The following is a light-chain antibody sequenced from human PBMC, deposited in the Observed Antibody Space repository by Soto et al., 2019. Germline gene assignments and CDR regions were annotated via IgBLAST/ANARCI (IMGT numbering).Light chain of an antibody. CDR2: DAS. Sequence: EIVLTQSPATLSLSPGERATLSCRASQSVRSYLAWYQQKPGQAPRLLIYDASNSATGIPARFSGSGSGTDFTLTISSLEPDDFAVYYCQQRYNWPPITFGPGTKVDIK. CDR3: QQRYNWPPIT. V-gene: IGKV3-11*01. J-gene: IGKJ3*01. CDR1: QSVRSY.